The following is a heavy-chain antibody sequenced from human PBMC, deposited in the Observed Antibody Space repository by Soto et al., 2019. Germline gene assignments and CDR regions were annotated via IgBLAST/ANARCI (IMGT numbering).Heavy chain of an antibody. CDR1: GFTFDDHG. V-gene: IGHV3-9*01. CDR2: ISWNGGII. D-gene: IGHD6-19*01. J-gene: IGHJ4*02. Sequence: LSLSCAASGFTFDDHGMHWVRQAPGKGLEWVSGISWNGGIIGFADSVKGRFTISRDNAKNSLYLQMNSLRPDDTAVYYCVKDMSSGWPKSFDYWGQGTPVTVSS. CDR3: VKDMSSGWPKSFDY.